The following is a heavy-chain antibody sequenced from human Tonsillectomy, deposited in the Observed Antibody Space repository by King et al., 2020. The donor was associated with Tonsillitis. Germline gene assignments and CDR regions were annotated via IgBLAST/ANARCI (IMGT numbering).Heavy chain of an antibody. Sequence: VQLVESGAEVKKPGASVKVSCKASGYTFTGYYMHWVRQAPGQGLEWMGWINPNSGGTNYAQKFQGRVTMTRDTSISTAYMELSRLRSDDTAVYYCARDTRWGSSWYDPNGLFDPWGQGTLVTVSS. CDR1: GYTFTGYY. CDR2: INPNSGGT. D-gene: IGHD6-13*01. V-gene: IGHV1-2*02. CDR3: ARDTRWGSSWYDPNGLFDP. J-gene: IGHJ5*02.